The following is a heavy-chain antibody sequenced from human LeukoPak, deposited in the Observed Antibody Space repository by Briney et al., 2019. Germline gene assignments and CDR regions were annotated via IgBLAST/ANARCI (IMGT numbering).Heavy chain of an antibody. CDR1: GYTFTSYG. J-gene: IGHJ4*02. CDR3: ARLSTSGFDY. Sequence: ASVKVSCKASGYTFTSYGISWVRQAPGQGLEWMGWISAYNGNTNYAQKLQGRVTITADKSTSTAYMELSSLRSEDTAVYYCARLSTSGFDYWGQGTLVTVSS. V-gene: IGHV1-18*01. CDR2: ISAYNGNT. D-gene: IGHD2-2*01.